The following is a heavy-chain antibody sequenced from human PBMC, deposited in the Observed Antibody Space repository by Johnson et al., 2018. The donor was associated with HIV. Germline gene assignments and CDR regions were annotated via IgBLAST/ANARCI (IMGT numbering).Heavy chain of an antibody. J-gene: IGHJ3*02. CDR2: INWNGGNT. CDR3: ARAPSMGADAFDI. Sequence: QMLLVESGGGVVQPGGSLRLSCAASGFTFSSYGMHWVRQAPGKGLEWVSGINWNGGNTGYADSMKGRFTISRDNSKNTLYLQMNSLRAEDTAVYYCARAPSMGADAFDIWGQGTMVTVSS. V-gene: IGHV3-NL1*01. D-gene: IGHD3-16*01. CDR1: GFTFSSYG.